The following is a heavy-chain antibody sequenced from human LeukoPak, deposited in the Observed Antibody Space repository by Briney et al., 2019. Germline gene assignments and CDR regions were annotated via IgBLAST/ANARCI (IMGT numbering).Heavy chain of an antibody. J-gene: IGHJ4*02. CDR2: IYYSGST. Sequence: PSETLSLTCTVSGGSIGSSYWSWIRQPPGKGLEWIGYIYYSGSTDYNPSLKSRVTISVDTSKNQFSLKLSSVTAADTAVYYCARDVTYYTYWGQRTLVTVSS. D-gene: IGHD1-26*01. CDR3: ARDVTYYTY. V-gene: IGHV4-59*01. CDR1: GGSIGSSY.